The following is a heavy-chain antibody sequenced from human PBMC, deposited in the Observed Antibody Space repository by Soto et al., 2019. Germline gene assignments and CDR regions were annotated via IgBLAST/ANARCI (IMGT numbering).Heavy chain of an antibody. D-gene: IGHD3-22*01. J-gene: IGHJ6*02. CDR3: ARLRYYYDSSGYLYGMDV. Sequence: XSVKVSCKASGYTFTSYAMHWVRQAPGQSLEWMGWINAGNGNTKYSQKFQGRVTITRDTSASTAYMELSSLGSEDTAVYYCARLRYYYDSSGYLYGMDVWGHGTTVTVSS. CDR1: GYTFTSYA. V-gene: IGHV1-3*01. CDR2: INAGNGNT.